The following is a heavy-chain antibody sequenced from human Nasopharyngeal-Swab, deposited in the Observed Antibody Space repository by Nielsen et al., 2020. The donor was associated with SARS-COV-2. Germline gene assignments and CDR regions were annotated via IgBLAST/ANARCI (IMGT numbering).Heavy chain of an antibody. CDR3: ARDPVPIYDSSGYSDN. J-gene: IGHJ4*02. V-gene: IGHV3-48*02. D-gene: IGHD3-22*01. CDR1: GFTFSSYS. CDR2: ISSSSSTI. Sequence: RGSLRLSCAASGFTFSSYSMNWVRQAPGKGLERVSYISSSSSTIYYADSVKGRFTISRDNAKNSLYLQMNSLRDEDTAVYYCARDPVPIYDSSGYSDNWGQGTLVTVSS.